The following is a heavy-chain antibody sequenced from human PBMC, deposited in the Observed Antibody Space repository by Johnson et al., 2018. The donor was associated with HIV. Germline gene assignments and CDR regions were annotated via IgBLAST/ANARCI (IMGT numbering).Heavy chain of an antibody. D-gene: IGHD1-26*01. J-gene: IGHJ3*02. Sequence: VQLVESGGGLVQPGGSLRLSCAASGFPFSRYDMHWVRQVPGKGLEWVAATGTTGDTYYPASVKGRFSISREDAKDALYLQLNRLRDGDTAVYYCARDLGGSEGGDAFDIWGQGTMVTVSS. CDR2: TGTTGDT. V-gene: IGHV3-13*01. CDR1: GFPFSRYD. CDR3: ARDLGGSEGGDAFDI.